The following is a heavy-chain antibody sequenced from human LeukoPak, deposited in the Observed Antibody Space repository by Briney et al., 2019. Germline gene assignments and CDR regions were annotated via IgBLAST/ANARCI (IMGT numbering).Heavy chain of an antibody. CDR3: AKGQTYSSSKFDY. Sequence: GGSLRLSCAASGFSFSSYAMSWVRQAPGKGLEWVSAISGSGGSTYYADSVKGRFTISRDNSKNTLYLQMNSLRAEDTAVYYCAKGQTYSSSKFDYWGQGTLVTVSS. CDR2: ISGSGGST. D-gene: IGHD6-13*01. V-gene: IGHV3-23*01. CDR1: GFSFSSYA. J-gene: IGHJ4*02.